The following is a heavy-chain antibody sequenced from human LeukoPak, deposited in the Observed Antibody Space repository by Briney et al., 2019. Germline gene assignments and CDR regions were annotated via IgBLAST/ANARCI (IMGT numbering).Heavy chain of an antibody. Sequence: SVKVSCKASGGTFISYAISWVRQAPGQGLEWMGRIIAIFGTANYAQKFQGRVTITTDESTSTAYMELSSLRSEDTAVYYCARLHPYYYYMDVWGKGTTVTVSS. J-gene: IGHJ6*03. D-gene: IGHD4-11*01. CDR3: ARLHPYYYYMDV. CDR1: GGTFISYA. V-gene: IGHV1-69*05. CDR2: IIAIFGTA.